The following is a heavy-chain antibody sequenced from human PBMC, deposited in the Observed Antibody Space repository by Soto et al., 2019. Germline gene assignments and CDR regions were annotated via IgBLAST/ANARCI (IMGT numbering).Heavy chain of an antibody. Sequence: GGSLRLSCAASGFTFRSYGMSWVRQTPGKGLEWLAIIQYDGSKEYYADSVKGRFSISRDNSKNTLDLQMNSLRAEDSAVYYCARDRTYYGSGAVGMDVWGQGTTVTAP. D-gene: IGHD3-10*01. CDR2: IQYDGSKE. CDR1: GFTFRSYG. J-gene: IGHJ6*02. V-gene: IGHV3-33*07. CDR3: ARDRTYYGSGAVGMDV.